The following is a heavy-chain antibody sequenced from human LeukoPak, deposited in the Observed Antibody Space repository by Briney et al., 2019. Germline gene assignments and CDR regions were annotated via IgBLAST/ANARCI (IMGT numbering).Heavy chain of an antibody. CDR1: GGSFSGYY. V-gene: IGHV4-34*01. J-gene: IGHJ5*02. CDR3: ARGPVTSVLRYFDWFPSWFDP. Sequence: KSSETLSLTCAVYGGSFSGYYWSWIRQPPGKGLEWIGEINHSGSTNYNPSLKSRVTISVDTSKNQFSLKLSSVTAADTAVYYCARGPVTSVLRYFDWFPSWFDPWGQGTLVTVSS. CDR2: INHSGST. D-gene: IGHD3-9*01.